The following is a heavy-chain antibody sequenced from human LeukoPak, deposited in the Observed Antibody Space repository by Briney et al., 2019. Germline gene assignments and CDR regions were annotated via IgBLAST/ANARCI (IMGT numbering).Heavy chain of an antibody. CDR2: IIPIFGTA. CDR3: ASRRYDSSGYQTQYYYGMDV. D-gene: IGHD3-22*01. V-gene: IGHV1-69*13. CDR1: GGTFSSYA. Sequence: ASVKVSCKASGGTFSSYAVSWVRQAPGQGLEWMGGIIPIFGTANYAQKFQGRVTITADESTSTAYMELSSLRSEDTAVYYCASRRYDSSGYQTQYYYGMDVWGQGTTVTVSS. J-gene: IGHJ6*02.